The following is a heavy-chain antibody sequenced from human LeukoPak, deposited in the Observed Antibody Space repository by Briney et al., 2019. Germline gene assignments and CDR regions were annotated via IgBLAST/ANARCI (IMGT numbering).Heavy chain of an antibody. Sequence: GGSLRLSCAASGFTFDDYAMHWVRQAPGKGLEWVSSISWNSGSIGYADSVKGRFTISRDNAKNSLYLQMNSLRAEDTALYYCAKDIGGVGALGPFDYWGQGTLVTVSS. D-gene: IGHD1-26*01. CDR2: ISWNSGSI. J-gene: IGHJ4*02. CDR3: AKDIGGVGALGPFDY. V-gene: IGHV3-9*01. CDR1: GFTFDDYA.